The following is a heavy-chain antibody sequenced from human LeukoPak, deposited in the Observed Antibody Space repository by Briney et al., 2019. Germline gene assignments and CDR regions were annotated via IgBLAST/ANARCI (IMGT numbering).Heavy chain of an antibody. J-gene: IGHJ4*02. CDR3: AKELPVAAALDY. V-gene: IGHV3-33*06. Sequence: GGSLRLSCAASGFTFSSYGMHWVGQAPGKGLEWVAVIWYDGSNKYYADSVKGRFTISRDNSKNTLYLQMNSLRAEDTAVYYCAKELPVAAALDYWGQGTLVTVSS. D-gene: IGHD6-25*01. CDR1: GFTFSSYG. CDR2: IWYDGSNK.